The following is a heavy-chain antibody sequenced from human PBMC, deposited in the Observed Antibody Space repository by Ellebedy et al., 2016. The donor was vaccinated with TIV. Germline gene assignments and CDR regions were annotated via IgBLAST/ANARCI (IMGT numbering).Heavy chain of an antibody. CDR1: GITFSTHN. CDR2: IGHDGSNK. D-gene: IGHD1-26*01. V-gene: IGHV3-33*01. Sequence: GESLKISCTASGITFSTHNLHWVRHAPGKGLEWVAVIGHDGSNKSYAASLEGRFTISRDNSKNKLYLQMNSLRPDDTAVYYCARVGWDLVAASDVWGHGTMVTVSS. CDR3: ARVGWDLVAASDV. J-gene: IGHJ3*01.